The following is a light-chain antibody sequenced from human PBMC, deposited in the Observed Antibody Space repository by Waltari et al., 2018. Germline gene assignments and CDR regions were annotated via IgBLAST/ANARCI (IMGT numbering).Light chain of an antibody. CDR2: EAS. CDR3: CSYAGSSSWV. J-gene: IGLJ3*02. Sequence: QSALTQPASVSASPGQSITIPCTGTSSDLGRFDLVSWFQQPPGEAPRLIIYEASKRPSGVSNRFSGSKSGTTASLTISGLQAEDEADYYCCSYAGSSSWVFGGGTKLTVL. V-gene: IGLV2-23*01. CDR1: SSDLGRFDL.